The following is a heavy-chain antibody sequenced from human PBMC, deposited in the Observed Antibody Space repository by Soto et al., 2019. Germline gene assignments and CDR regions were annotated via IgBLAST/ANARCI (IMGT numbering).Heavy chain of an antibody. J-gene: IGHJ4*02. D-gene: IGHD3-22*01. V-gene: IGHV1-69*10. CDR2: IIPILGRP. CDR3: ARVHEEYYYDSSGYYYLNFDC. CDR1: GGTFNSDA. Sequence: SVKVSCKASGGTFNSDAISWVRQAPGQMLKWMGGIIPILGRPSYAQKYQGRVTITADEPASTVYMELRSLRSEDTAVYYCARVHEEYYYDSSGYYYLNFDCWGQGALVTVSS.